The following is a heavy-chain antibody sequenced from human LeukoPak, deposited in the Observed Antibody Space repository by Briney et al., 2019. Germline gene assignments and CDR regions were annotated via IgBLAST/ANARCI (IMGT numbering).Heavy chain of an antibody. J-gene: IGHJ4*02. V-gene: IGHV4-59*01. Sequence: PSETLSLTCTVSGGSISSYCWSWIRQPPGKGLEWIGYIYYSGSTNYNPSLKSRVTISLDTSKNQFSLKLSSVTAADTAVCYCARGAYCSTTSCYYFDYWGQGTLVIVSS. CDR2: IYYSGST. CDR1: GGSISSYC. CDR3: ARGAYCSTTSCYYFDY. D-gene: IGHD2-2*01.